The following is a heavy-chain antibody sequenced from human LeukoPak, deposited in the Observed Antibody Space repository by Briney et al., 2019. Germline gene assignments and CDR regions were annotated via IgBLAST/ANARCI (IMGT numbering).Heavy chain of an antibody. D-gene: IGHD6-19*01. J-gene: IGHJ4*02. V-gene: IGHV3-30*02. Sequence: PGGSLRLSCAASGFTFSSYGMHWVRQAPGKGLEWVAFIRYDGSNKYYADSVKGRFTISRDNSKNTLYLQMNSLRAEDTAVYYCARDRGWYQGLVYWGQGTLVTVSS. CDR2: IRYDGSNK. CDR1: GFTFSSYG. CDR3: ARDRGWYQGLVY.